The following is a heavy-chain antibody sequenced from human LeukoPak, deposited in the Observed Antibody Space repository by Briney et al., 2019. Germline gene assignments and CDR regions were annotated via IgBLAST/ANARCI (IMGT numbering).Heavy chain of an antibody. CDR3: AKTGFQWGYYYYYMDV. CDR2: LRHDESTK. CDR1: GSTLSDYG. Sequence: GGSLRLSCAAFGSTLSDYGMHWVRQAPGKGLEWGALLRHDESTKYYADSVKGRFTISRDNSKNTLYLQMTSLRAEDTAVYSCAKTGFQWGYYYYYMDVWGKGTTVTVSS. D-gene: IGHD1-14*01. J-gene: IGHJ6*03. V-gene: IGHV3-30*02.